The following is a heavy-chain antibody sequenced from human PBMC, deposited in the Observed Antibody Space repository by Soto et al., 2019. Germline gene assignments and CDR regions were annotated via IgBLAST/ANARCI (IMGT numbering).Heavy chain of an antibody. V-gene: IGHV3-23*01. CDR2: ISGSGGST. Sequence: GGSLRLSCAASGFTFSSYAMSWVRQAPGKGLEWVSAISGSGGSTYYADSVKGRFTISRDNSKNTLYLQINSLRAEDTAVYYCAKDIGRVTPTRLDYWGQGTLVTVSS. D-gene: IGHD2-15*01. J-gene: IGHJ4*02. CDR3: AKDIGRVTPTRLDY. CDR1: GFTFSSYA.